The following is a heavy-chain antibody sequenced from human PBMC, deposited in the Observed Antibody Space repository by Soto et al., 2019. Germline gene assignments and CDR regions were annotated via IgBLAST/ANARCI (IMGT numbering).Heavy chain of an antibody. D-gene: IGHD4-17*01. Sequence: ASVKVSCKASGYTFTSYDINWVRQATGQGLEWMGWMNPNSGNTGYAQKFQGRVTMTRNTSISTAYMELSSLRSEDTAVYYCARDRRAYGDYASDAFDIWGQGTMVTVSS. J-gene: IGHJ3*02. CDR3: ARDRRAYGDYASDAFDI. V-gene: IGHV1-8*01. CDR2: MNPNSGNT. CDR1: GYTFTSYD.